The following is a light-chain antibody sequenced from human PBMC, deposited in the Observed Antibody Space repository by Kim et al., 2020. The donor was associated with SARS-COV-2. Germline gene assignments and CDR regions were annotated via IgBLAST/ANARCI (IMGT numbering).Light chain of an antibody. Sequence: NFMLTQPHSVSASPGKTVAISCTRSSGNFGSTYVQWYQQRPGSAPTIVIYEDKKRPSGVPSRFSGSIDSSSGSASLTISGVETEDEADYYCQSYDATSLWVFGGGTRLTVL. V-gene: IGLV6-57*03. CDR2: EDK. CDR3: QSYDATSLWV. J-gene: IGLJ3*02. CDR1: SGNFGSTY.